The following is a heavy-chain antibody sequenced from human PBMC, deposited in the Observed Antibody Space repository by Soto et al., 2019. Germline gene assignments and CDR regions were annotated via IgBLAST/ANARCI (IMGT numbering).Heavy chain of an antibody. D-gene: IGHD6-19*01. CDR1: GFTFSSYA. Sequence: QVQLVESGGGVVQPGRSLRLSCAASGFTFSSYAMHWVRKAPGKGLEWVAVISYDGSNKYYADSVKGRFTISRDNSKNTLYLQMNSLRAEDTAVYYCAREAVEYYFDYWGQGTLVTVSS. J-gene: IGHJ4*02. V-gene: IGHV3-30-3*01. CDR2: ISYDGSNK. CDR3: AREAVEYYFDY.